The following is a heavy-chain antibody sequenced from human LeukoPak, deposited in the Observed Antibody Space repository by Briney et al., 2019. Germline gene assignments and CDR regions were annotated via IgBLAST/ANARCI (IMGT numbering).Heavy chain of an antibody. J-gene: IGHJ3*02. CDR3: AQYYYDSSGAFDI. CDR2: IYYSGST. Sequence: SGTLSPTCTVSGGSISSYYWSWIRQPPGKGLEWIGYIYYSGSTNYNPSLKSRVTISVDTSKNQFSLKLSSVTAADTAVYYCAQYYYDSSGAFDIWGQGTMVTVSS. D-gene: IGHD3-22*01. CDR1: GGSISSYY. V-gene: IGHV4-59*08.